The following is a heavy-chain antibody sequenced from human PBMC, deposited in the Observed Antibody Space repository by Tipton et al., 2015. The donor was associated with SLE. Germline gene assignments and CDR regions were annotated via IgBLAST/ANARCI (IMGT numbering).Heavy chain of an antibody. CDR3: ARLSTDYADRSGYGYFDH. J-gene: IGHJ4*02. Sequence: TLSLTCSVSGASMNSGSYSWHWIRPPAGKGLEWIGNIYHTGTTYYIPSLKSRVTISIDTSKNNFSLKMTAVTAADTAVYYCARLSTDYADRSGYGYFDHWGQGTLVTVSS. CDR2: IYHTGTT. V-gene: IGHV4-30-2*01. CDR1: GASMNSGSYS. D-gene: IGHD3-22*01.